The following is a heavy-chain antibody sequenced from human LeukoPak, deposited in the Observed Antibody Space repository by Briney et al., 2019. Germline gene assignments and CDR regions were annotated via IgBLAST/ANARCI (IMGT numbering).Heavy chain of an antibody. CDR1: GYTFTGYY. V-gene: IGHV1-2*02. CDR3: AGVEGGGYSYSAFDY. CDR2: VHPNSGGS. D-gene: IGHD5-18*01. Sequence: ASVKVSCKASGYTFTGYYIHWVRQAPGQGLEWMGWVHPNSGGSNSAQKFQGRVTMTRDTSINTAYIELSRLRSDDTAVYYFAGVEGGGYSYSAFDYWGQGTLVTVSS. J-gene: IGHJ4*02.